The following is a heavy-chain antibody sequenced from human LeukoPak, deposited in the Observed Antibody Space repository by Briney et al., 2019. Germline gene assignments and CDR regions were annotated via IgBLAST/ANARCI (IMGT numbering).Heavy chain of an antibody. D-gene: IGHD6-13*01. Sequence: GGSVRLFCAASGFPFSSYWMMWVRQATGKGLEWVANIKQDGSETYYVDSEKCQFTITRDNAKNSLSLQMNSLRAEDTAVYYCARGVAAAGINWFDPWGQGTLVTVSS. J-gene: IGHJ5*02. CDR1: GFPFSSYW. CDR3: ARGVAAAGINWFDP. V-gene: IGHV3-7*01. CDR2: IKQDGSET.